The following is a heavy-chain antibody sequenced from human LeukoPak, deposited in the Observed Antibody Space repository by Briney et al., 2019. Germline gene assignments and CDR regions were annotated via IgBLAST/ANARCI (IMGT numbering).Heavy chain of an antibody. CDR1: GYTFTCYY. Sequence: ASVKVSCKASGYTFTCYYMHWVRQAPGQGLEWMGWINPNSGGTNYAQKFQGRVTMTRDTSISTAYMELSRLRSDDTAVYYCATRRTSGYYHPLDYWGQGTLVTVSS. CDR2: INPNSGGT. CDR3: ATRRTSGYYHPLDY. V-gene: IGHV1-2*02. D-gene: IGHD3-22*01. J-gene: IGHJ4*02.